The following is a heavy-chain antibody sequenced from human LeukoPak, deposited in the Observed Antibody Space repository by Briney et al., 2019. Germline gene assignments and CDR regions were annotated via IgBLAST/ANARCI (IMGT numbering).Heavy chain of an antibody. CDR3: AKAKRASSGYYYDFDY. D-gene: IGHD3-22*01. J-gene: IGHJ4*02. CDR1: GFTFSSYA. CDR2: ISGSGGST. Sequence: TGGSLRLSCAASGFTFSSYAMSWVRQAPGKGLEWVSAISGSGGSTYYADSVKGRFTISRDNSKNTLYLQMNSLRAEDTAVYYCAKAKRASSGYYYDFDYWGQGTLVPSPQ. V-gene: IGHV3-23*01.